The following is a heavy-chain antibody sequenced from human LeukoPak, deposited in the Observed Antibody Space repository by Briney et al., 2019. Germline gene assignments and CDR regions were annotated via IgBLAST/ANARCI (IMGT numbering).Heavy chain of an antibody. Sequence: GASVKVSCKASGYTFTSYGISWVRQAPGQGLEWMGWISAYNGNTNYAQKLQDRVTMTTDTSTSTAYMELRSLRSDDTAVYYCARDPFGDFWSGPPYGMDVWGQGTTVTVSS. CDR1: GYTFTSYG. D-gene: IGHD3-3*01. CDR2: ISAYNGNT. J-gene: IGHJ6*02. CDR3: ARDPFGDFWSGPPYGMDV. V-gene: IGHV1-18*01.